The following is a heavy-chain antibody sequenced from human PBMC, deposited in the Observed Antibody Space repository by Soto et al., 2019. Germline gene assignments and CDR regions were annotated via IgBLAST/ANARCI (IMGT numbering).Heavy chain of an antibody. J-gene: IGHJ6*02. V-gene: IGHV4-34*01. CDR1: GGSFSGYY. CDR3: ARVRLAFPYSSSWYYYYYGMDV. D-gene: IGHD6-13*01. CDR2: INHSGST. Sequence: LSLTCAVYGGSFSGYYWSWIRQPPGKGLEWIGEINHSGSTNYNPSLKSRVTISVDTSKNQFSLKLSSVTAADTAVYYCARVRLAFPYSSSWYYYYYGMDVWGQGTTVT.